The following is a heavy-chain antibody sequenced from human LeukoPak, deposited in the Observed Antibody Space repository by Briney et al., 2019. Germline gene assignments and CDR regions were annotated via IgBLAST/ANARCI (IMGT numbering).Heavy chain of an antibody. CDR2: MRRDGNEI. CDR3: AKHSTGVEC. J-gene: IGHJ2*01. CDR1: GFTFSTYW. Sequence: GGSLRLSCSASGFTFSTYWMSWVRQAPGKGLEWVANMRRDGNEIYYLDSVRGRFTISRDNSKNTLYLQMNSLRAEDTAVYYCAKHSTGVECWGRGTLVTVSS. D-gene: IGHD3-10*01. V-gene: IGHV3-7*03.